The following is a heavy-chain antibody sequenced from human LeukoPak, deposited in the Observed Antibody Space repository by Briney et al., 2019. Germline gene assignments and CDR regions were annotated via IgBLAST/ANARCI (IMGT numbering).Heavy chain of an antibody. CDR3: AKDGGLWVSAHWGDS. CDR2: ITTSDGNT. Sequence: GGSLRLSYAASGFTFSSYTMSWVRQAPGKGLEWVSTITTSDGNTYYADSVKGRFTVSRDNSKNTLYLQMNSLRAEDTAVYYCAKDGGLWVSAHWGDSWGRGTLVTVSS. D-gene: IGHD7-27*01. CDR1: GFTFSSYT. J-gene: IGHJ4*02. V-gene: IGHV3-23*01.